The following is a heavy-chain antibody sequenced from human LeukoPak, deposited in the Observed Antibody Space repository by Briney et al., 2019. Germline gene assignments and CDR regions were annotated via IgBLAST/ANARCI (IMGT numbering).Heavy chain of an antibody. D-gene: IGHD6-19*01. CDR1: GGSISSSSYY. Sequence: PSETLSLTCTVSGGSISSSSYYWGWIRQPPGKGLEWIGSIYYSGSTYYNPSLKSRVTISVDTSKNQFSLKLSSVTAADTAVYYCARRPEPGIAVAARVFDYWGQGTLVTVSS. CDR3: ARRPEPGIAVAARVFDY. V-gene: IGHV4-39*01. CDR2: IYYSGST. J-gene: IGHJ4*02.